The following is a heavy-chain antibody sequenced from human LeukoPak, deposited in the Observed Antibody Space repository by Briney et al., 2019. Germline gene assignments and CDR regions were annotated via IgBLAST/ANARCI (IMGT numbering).Heavy chain of an antibody. CDR1: GYTFTSYD. J-gene: IGHJ4*02. CDR2: MNPNSGNT. D-gene: IGHD2-2*01. V-gene: IGHV1-8*01. Sequence: GASVKVSCKASGYTFTSYDINWVRQAPGQGLEWMGWMNPNSGNTGYAQKFQGRVTMTRNTSISTAYMELSSLRSEDTAVYYCARGLEYCSSTSCYGGWGQGTLVTVSS. CDR3: ARGLEYCSSTSCYGG.